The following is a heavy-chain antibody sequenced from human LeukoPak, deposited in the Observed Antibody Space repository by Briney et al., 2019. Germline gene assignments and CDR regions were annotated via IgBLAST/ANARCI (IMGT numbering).Heavy chain of an antibody. J-gene: IGHJ4*02. CDR1: GFPFSDYG. CDR3: AKDRGYDILTGYCDY. Sequence: GTSLRLSCAASGFPFSDYGMYWVRQAPGKGLEWVAVISYDGSNKYYADSVKGRFTISRDNSKNTLYLQMNSLRAEDTAVYYCAKDRGYDILTGYCDYWGQGTLVTVSS. D-gene: IGHD3-9*01. V-gene: IGHV3-30*18. CDR2: ISYDGSNK.